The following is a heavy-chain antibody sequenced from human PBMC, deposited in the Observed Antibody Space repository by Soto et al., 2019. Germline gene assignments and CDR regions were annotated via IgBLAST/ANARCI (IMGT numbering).Heavy chain of an antibody. CDR2: IYPGDSDT. CDR1: GYSFTSYW. D-gene: IGHD5-18*01. V-gene: IGHV5-51*01. CDR3: ARQGEYSYGKWYYYYGMDV. Sequence: PGESLKISCKGSGYSFTSYWIGWVRQMPGKGLEWMGIIYPGDSDTRYSPSFQGQVTISADKSISTAYLQWSSLKASDTAMYYCARQGEYSYGKWYYYYGMDVWGQGTTVTVSS. J-gene: IGHJ6*02.